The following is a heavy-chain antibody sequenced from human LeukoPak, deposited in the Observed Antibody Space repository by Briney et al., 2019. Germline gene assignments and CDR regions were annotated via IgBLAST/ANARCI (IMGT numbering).Heavy chain of an antibody. CDR1: GYTFTSYD. V-gene: IGHV1-8*03. Sequence: ASVKVSCKASGYTFTSYDINWVRQATGQGLGWMGWMNPNSGYTGYAQKFQGRVTITRDTSISTAYMELSSLRSEDTAVYYCARVAGSIDYWGQGTLVTVSS. D-gene: IGHD6-19*01. CDR2: MNPNSGYT. J-gene: IGHJ4*02. CDR3: ARVAGSIDY.